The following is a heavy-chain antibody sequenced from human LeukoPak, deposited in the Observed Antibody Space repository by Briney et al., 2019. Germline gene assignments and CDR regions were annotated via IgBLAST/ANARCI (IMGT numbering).Heavy chain of an antibody. D-gene: IGHD3-9*01. Sequence: GESLKISCKGSGYSFSSNWIGWVRQMPGKGPEWMGIIYPGDSDTRYSPSLQGQVTISADKSISTAYLQWSSLKASDTAMYYCAAAFDRFLFDYWGQGTLVTVSS. CDR1: GYSFSSNW. CDR2: IYPGDSDT. CDR3: AAAFDRFLFDY. V-gene: IGHV5-51*01. J-gene: IGHJ4*02.